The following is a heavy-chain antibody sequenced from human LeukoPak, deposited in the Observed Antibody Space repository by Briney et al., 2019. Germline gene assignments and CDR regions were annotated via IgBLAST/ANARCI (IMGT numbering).Heavy chain of an antibody. Sequence: SETLSLTCDVSGVSIQSYWWSWVRKPAGKGLEWIGRIYTTGRTNYSTSFQSRVTMSIDVSSNQFSLTLRSVTAADTAVYYCARSGYTISAYHSDFWGQGAPVTVSS. CDR3: ARSGYTISAYHSDF. V-gene: IGHV4-4*07. CDR1: GVSIQSYW. D-gene: IGHD5-18*01. J-gene: IGHJ4*02. CDR2: IYTTGRT.